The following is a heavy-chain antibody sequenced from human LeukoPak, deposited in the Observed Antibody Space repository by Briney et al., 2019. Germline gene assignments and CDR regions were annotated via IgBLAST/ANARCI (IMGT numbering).Heavy chain of an antibody. CDR1: GGSFSSGDYS. J-gene: IGHJ4*02. V-gene: IGHV4-61*02. CDR3: ARDLARYYGSGSHSDHFDY. D-gene: IGHD3-10*01. CDR2: LFSSGTT. Sequence: PSETLSLTCTVSGGSFSSGDYSWNWIRQPAGEGLEWIGRLFSSGTTNYNPSLKSRVTISGDTSNNQFSLKLTSVTAADTAVYYCARDLARYYGSGSHSDHFDYWGQGTLVTVSS.